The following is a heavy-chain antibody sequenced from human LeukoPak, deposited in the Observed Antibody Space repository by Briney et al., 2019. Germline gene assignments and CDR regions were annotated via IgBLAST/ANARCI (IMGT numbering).Heavy chain of an antibody. CDR3: ARVRYRLAETYIDY. CDR2: INPNSGDT. CDR1: GYIFTGYY. V-gene: IGHV1-2*02. D-gene: IGHD3-16*01. Sequence: ASVKVSCKASGYIFTGYYMHWVRQAPGQGLEWMGWINPNSGDTNYAQKFQGRATMNRDTSISTAYMELSRLRSDDTAVYYCARVRYRLAETYIDYWGQGTLVTVSS. J-gene: IGHJ4*02.